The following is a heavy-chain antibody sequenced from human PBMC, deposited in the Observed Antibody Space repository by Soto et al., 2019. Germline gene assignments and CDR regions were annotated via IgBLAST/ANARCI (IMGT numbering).Heavy chain of an antibody. D-gene: IGHD1-26*01. J-gene: IGHJ4*02. CDR1: GGSVSSGGHY. CDR2: IYYGGST. V-gene: IGHV4-31*03. CDR3: AGHYPSSWVQYF. Sequence: QVQLQESGPGLVKSSQTLSLTCSVSGGSVSSGGHYWSWIRQHPGKGLELIGIIYYGGSTYYTPTLRIRVSMSLDKSKNEFYLNLPSVPAADTAVYYCAGHYPSSWVQYFWGQGTLVSVSS.